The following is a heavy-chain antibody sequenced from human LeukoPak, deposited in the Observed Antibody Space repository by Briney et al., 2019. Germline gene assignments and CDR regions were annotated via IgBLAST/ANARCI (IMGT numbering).Heavy chain of an antibody. D-gene: IGHD3-22*01. J-gene: IGHJ2*01. V-gene: IGHV1-24*01. Sequence: ASVKVSCKVSGYTLTELSMHWVRQAPGNGLEWMGGFDPEDGETIYAQKFQGRVTMTEDTSTDTAYMELSSLRSEDTAVYYCATWYYYDSSGYYYRYFDLWGRGTLVTVSS. CDR3: ATWYYYDSSGYYYRYFDL. CDR2: FDPEDGET. CDR1: GYTLTELS.